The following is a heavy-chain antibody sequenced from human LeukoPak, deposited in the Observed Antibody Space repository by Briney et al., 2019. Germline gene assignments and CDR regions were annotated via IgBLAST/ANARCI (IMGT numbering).Heavy chain of an antibody. CDR1: GFTFSSYS. Sequence: GGSLRLSCAASGFTFSSYSMNWVRQAPGKGLEWVSSISSSSSYIYYADSVKGRFTISRDNAKNSLYLQMNSLRAEDTAVYYCARDLGMTGGDYVSYFDYWGQGTLVTVSS. D-gene: IGHD4-17*01. CDR3: ARDLGMTGGDYVSYFDY. CDR2: ISSSSSYI. J-gene: IGHJ4*02. V-gene: IGHV3-21*01.